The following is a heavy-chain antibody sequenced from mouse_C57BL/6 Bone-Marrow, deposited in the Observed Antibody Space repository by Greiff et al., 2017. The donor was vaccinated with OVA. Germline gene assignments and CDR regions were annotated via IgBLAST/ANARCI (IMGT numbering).Heavy chain of an antibody. CDR2: ISSGSSTI. Sequence: EVHLVESGGGLVKPGGSLKLSCAASGFTFSDYGMHWVRQAPEKGLEWVAYISSGSSTIYYADTVKGRFTLSRDNAKNTLFLQMTRLRSEDTAMYYCARAGFAYWGQGTLVTVSA. V-gene: IGHV5-17*01. CDR3: ARAGFAY. J-gene: IGHJ3*01. CDR1: GFTFSDYG.